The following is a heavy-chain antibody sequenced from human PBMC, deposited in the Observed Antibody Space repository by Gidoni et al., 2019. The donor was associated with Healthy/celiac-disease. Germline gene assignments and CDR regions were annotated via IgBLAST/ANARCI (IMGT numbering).Heavy chain of an antibody. Sequence: QVQLVESGGGVVQPGRSLRLSCAASGFTFSSYAMHWVRQAPGKGLEWVAVISYDGSNKYYADPVKGRFTISRDNSKNTLYLQMNSLRAEDTAVYYCARGTSDYGVNSIWGQGTMVTVSS. CDR1: GFTFSSYA. J-gene: IGHJ3*02. CDR3: ARGTSDYGVNSI. D-gene: IGHD4-17*01. CDR2: ISYDGSNK. V-gene: IGHV3-30-3*01.